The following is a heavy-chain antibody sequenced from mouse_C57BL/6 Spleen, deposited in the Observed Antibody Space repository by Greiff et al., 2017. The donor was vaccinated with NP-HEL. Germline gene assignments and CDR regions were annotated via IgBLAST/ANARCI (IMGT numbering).Heavy chain of an antibody. V-gene: IGHV7-3*01. CDR3: ARNYDYDVGFAY. CDR1: GFTFTDYY. D-gene: IGHD2-4*01. J-gene: IGHJ3*01. CDR2: IRNKANGYTT. Sequence: EVQLVESGGGLVQPGGSLSLSCAASGFTFTDYYMSWVRQPPGKALEWMGFIRNKANGYTTEYRSSVKGRFTISRDNSQNLLYLPINALRAEDSATYYCARNYDYDVGFAYWGQGTLVTVSA.